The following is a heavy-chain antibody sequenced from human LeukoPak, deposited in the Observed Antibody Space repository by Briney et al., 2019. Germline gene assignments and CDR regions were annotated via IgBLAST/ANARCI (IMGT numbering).Heavy chain of an antibody. CDR1: GFTFSTYN. CDR3: AKSLSPSWALQGVDS. CDR2: ISHDGGNK. V-gene: IGHV3-30*18. D-gene: IGHD2-2*01. Sequence: PGGSLRLSCAASGFTFSTYNMNWVRQAPGKGLEWVAVISHDGGNKYYAVSVKGRFTISRDNSKNTLYLQMNSLRLEDTAMYYCAKSLSPSWALQGVDSWGQGTLVPVSS. J-gene: IGHJ4*02.